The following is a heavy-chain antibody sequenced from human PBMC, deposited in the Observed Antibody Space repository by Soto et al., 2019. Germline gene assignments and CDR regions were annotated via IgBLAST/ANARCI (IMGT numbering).Heavy chain of an antibody. J-gene: IGHJ4*02. CDR1: GYTFTRYA. CDR3: ARSIDVAYPIDY. CDR2: IHAGNGNT. Sequence: QVQLVQSGAEVKKPGASVKVSCKASGYTFTRYAMHWVRQAPGQRLERMGWIHAGNGNTKYSQKFQGRVTITRDTAASTAYMELSSLRYDDTAVYYGARSIDVAYPIDYCGEGTMVTVSS. D-gene: IGHD2-21*01. V-gene: IGHV1-3*01.